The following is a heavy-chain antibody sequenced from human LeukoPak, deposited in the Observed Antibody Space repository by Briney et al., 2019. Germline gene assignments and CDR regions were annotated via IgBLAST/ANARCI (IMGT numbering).Heavy chain of an antibody. CDR3: ARRSNRGIYDSSGPLMAFDI. J-gene: IGHJ3*02. D-gene: IGHD3-22*01. CDR2: IYYSGST. Sequence: SETLSLTCTVSGGSISSSSYYWGWIRQPPGKGLEWIGSIYYSGSTYYNPSLKSRVTISVDTSKNQFSLKLSSVTAADTAVYYCARRSNRGIYDSSGPLMAFDIWGQGTMVTVSS. V-gene: IGHV4-39*07. CDR1: GGSISSSSYY.